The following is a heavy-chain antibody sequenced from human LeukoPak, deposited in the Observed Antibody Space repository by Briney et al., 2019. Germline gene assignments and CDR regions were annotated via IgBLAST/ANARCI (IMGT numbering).Heavy chain of an antibody. V-gene: IGHV3-30*18. D-gene: IGHD6-19*01. CDR3: AKVEVYSSGWYRGFYGMDV. J-gene: IGHJ6*02. Sequence: GASLRLFCAASGFTFRSYDMLWVRQAPGKGLEWVSVISYDGSNKYYADSVKGRFTISRDNSKNTLYLQMNSLRAEDTAVYYCAKVEVYSSGWYRGFYGMDVWGQGTTVTVSS. CDR2: ISYDGSNK. CDR1: GFTFRSYD.